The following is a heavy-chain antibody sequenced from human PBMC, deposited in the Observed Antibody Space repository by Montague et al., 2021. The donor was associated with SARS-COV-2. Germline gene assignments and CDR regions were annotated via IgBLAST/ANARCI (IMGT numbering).Heavy chain of an antibody. CDR3: TRCTRGSGTGWLDY. CDR2: INQDETAK. CDR1: GFTSGDYQ. J-gene: IGHJ4*02. V-gene: IGHV3-7*01. Sequence: SLRLSCAASGFTSGDYQMTWVRQAPGKGLQWVAHINQDETAKTYVDSVKGRFTISRDNAKNSLILQMNSLKGEDTAVYYCTRCTRGSGTGWLDYWGQGTLVTVSS. D-gene: IGHD3/OR15-3a*01.